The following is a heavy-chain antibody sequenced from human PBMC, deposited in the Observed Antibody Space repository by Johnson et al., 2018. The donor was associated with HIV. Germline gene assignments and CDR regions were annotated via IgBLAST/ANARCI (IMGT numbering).Heavy chain of an antibody. CDR2: SGSGGST. J-gene: IGHJ3*02. CDR1: GFTVSSNY. V-gene: IGHV3-53*01. D-gene: IGHD5-24*01. CDR3: ATPSGEEMATIRAFDI. Sequence: VQLVESGGGLIQPGGSLRLSCAASGFTVSSNYMSWVRQAPGKGLEWVSAISGSGGSTYYADSVKGRVTISRDNSKNTLYLQMNSLRAEDTAVYYCATPSGEEMATIRAFDIWGQGTMVTVSS.